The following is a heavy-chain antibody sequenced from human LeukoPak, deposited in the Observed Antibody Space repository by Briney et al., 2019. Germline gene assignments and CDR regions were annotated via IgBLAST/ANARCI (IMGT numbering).Heavy chain of an antibody. CDR2: INPSGGST. Sequence: ASVTVSCTASGYVFTSHYIHWMRQAPGHGLEWMGMINPSGGSTSYAQKFQDRVTMTRDTSTSTVYLELSSLRSEDTAVYYCARAYSTSSPFDYWGQGTLVTVSS. D-gene: IGHD6-6*01. V-gene: IGHV1-46*01. CDR3: ARAYSTSSPFDY. CDR1: GYVFTSHY. J-gene: IGHJ4*02.